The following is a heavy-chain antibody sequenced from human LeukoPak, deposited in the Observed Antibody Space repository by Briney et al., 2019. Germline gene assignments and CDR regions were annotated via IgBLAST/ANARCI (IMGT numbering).Heavy chain of an antibody. Sequence: SGGSLRLSCAASGFTFSSYAMSWFRQAPGKGLEWVASISGASDKTFHADSVKGRFTISSDNSERTLYLQMNSLRGDDTAVYFCARVWSGPNVGRDWFDPWGQGTLVIVSS. V-gene: IGHV3-23*01. J-gene: IGHJ5*02. D-gene: IGHD3-16*01. CDR3: ARVWSGPNVGRDWFDP. CDR2: ISGASDKT. CDR1: GFTFSSYA.